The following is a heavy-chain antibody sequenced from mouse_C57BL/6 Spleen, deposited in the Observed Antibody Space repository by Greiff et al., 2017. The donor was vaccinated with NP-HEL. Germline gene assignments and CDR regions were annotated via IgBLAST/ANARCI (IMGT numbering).Heavy chain of an antibody. Sequence: QVQLKQSGPELVKPGASVKLSCKASGYTFTSYGISWVKQRTGQGLEWIGEIYPRSGNTYYNEKFKGKATLTADKSSSTAYMELRSLTSEDSEVYFCASGLRQGYWGQGTTLTVSS. V-gene: IGHV1-81*01. CDR2: IYPRSGNT. CDR3: ASGLRQGY. J-gene: IGHJ2*01. D-gene: IGHD2-2*01. CDR1: GYTFTSYG.